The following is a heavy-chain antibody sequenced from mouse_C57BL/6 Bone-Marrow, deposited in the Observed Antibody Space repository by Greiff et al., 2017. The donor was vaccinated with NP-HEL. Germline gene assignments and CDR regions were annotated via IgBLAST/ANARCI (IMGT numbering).Heavy chain of an antibody. CDR1: GYTFTSYW. CDR2: INPSSGYT. Sequence: VKLMESGAELAKPGASVKLSCKASGYTFTSYWMHWVKQRPGQGLEWIGYINPSSGYTKYNQKFKDKATLTADKSSSTAYMQLSSLTYEDSAVYYCARNLLSSYWYFDVWGTGTTVTVSS. CDR3: ARNLLSSYWYFDV. D-gene: IGHD6-2*01. V-gene: IGHV1-7*01. J-gene: IGHJ1*03.